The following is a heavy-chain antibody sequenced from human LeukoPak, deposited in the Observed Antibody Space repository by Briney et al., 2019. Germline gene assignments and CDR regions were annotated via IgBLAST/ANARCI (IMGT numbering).Heavy chain of an antibody. CDR2: ISAYNGNT. D-gene: IGHD2-2*01. J-gene: IGHJ1*01. Sequence: ASLKVSCKASGYTFTSYGISWVRQAPGQGLEWMGWISAYNGNTNYAQKLQGRVTMTTDTSTSTAYMELRSLRSDDTAVYYCARGGIKDCSSTSCLQHWGQGTLVTVSS. CDR1: GYTFTSYG. V-gene: IGHV1-18*01. CDR3: ARGGIKDCSSTSCLQH.